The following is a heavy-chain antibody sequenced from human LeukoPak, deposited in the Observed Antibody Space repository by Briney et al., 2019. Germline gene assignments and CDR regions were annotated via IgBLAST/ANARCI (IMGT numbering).Heavy chain of an antibody. J-gene: IGHJ1*01. Sequence: SETLSLTCTVSGGSISSYYWSWIRQPPGKGLEWIGYIYYSGSTNYNPSLKSRVTISVDTSKNQFSLKLNSVTAADTAVYYCATSQWPVLDFQRWGQGSLVTVSS. D-gene: IGHD6-19*01. CDR2: IYYSGST. V-gene: IGHV4-59*12. CDR1: GGSISSYY. CDR3: ATSQWPVLDFQR.